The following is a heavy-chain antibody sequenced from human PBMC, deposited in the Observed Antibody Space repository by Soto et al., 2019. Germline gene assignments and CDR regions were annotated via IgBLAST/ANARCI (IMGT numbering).Heavy chain of an antibody. CDR1: GGSISSYY. V-gene: IGHV4-59*01. CDR2: IYYSGST. Sequence: ETLSLTCTVSGGSISSYYWSWIRQPPGKGLEWIGYIYYSGSTNYNPSLKSRVTIPVDTSKNQFSLKLSSVTAADTAVYYCARGHFGGSCGSCYSTFDYWGQGTLVTVSS. D-gene: IGHD2-15*01. CDR3: ARGHFGGSCGSCYSTFDY. J-gene: IGHJ4*02.